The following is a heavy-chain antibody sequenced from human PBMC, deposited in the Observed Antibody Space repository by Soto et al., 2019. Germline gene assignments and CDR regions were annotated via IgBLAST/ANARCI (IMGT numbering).Heavy chain of an antibody. D-gene: IGHD2-21*01. V-gene: IGHV5-10-1*01. J-gene: IGHJ6*02. Sequence: HGESLKISCKGSGYSFTSYWISWVRQMPGKGLEWMGRIDPSDSYTNYSPSFQGHVTISADKSISTAYLQWSSLKASDTAMYYCDGEKVYYYYSGMDVWGQGTTVTVSS. CDR3: DGEKVYYYYSGMDV. CDR2: IDPSDSYT. CDR1: GYSFTSYW.